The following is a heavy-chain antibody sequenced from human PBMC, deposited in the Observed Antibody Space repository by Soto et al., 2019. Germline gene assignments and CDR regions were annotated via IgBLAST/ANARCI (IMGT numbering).Heavy chain of an antibody. Sequence: SETLSLTCAVSSGSISSSNWWSWVRQPPGKGLEWIGEIYHSGSTNYNPSLKSRVTISVDKSKNQFSLKLSSVTAADTAVYYCARYSYGGYYFDYWGQGTLVTVSS. CDR1: SGSISSSNW. CDR2: IYHSGST. J-gene: IGHJ4*02. D-gene: IGHD5-18*01. V-gene: IGHV4-4*02. CDR3: ARYSYGGYYFDY.